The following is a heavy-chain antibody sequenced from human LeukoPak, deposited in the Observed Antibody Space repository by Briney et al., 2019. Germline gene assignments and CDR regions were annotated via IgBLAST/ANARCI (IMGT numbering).Heavy chain of an antibody. CDR1: GFTFSSFW. Sequence: PGGSLRLSCEASGFTFSSFWMSWVRQAPGKGLEWVANIKQNGSVKYYVDSVKGRCTISRDNAKSSLFLQMNSLRAEDTAVYYCARDLVAVTGGSYYYYMDVWGEGTTVTVSS. V-gene: IGHV3-7*01. D-gene: IGHD6-19*01. CDR2: IKQNGSVK. J-gene: IGHJ6*03. CDR3: ARDLVAVTGGSYYYYMDV.